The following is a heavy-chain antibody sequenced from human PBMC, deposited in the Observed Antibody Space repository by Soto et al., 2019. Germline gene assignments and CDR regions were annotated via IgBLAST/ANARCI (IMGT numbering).Heavy chain of an antibody. J-gene: IGHJ4*02. D-gene: IGHD6-6*01. CDR1: SGSFSGYY. CDR3: ARAPKVSGSSQTRPDF. Sequence: SETRSLTCSIYSGSFSGYYWSWIRQPPGKGLEWIGEISQSGNTNYSPSLKSRVSISIDTSKKQFSLNLASVSAADTAVYYCARAPKVSGSSQTRPDFWGQGTLVTVSS. CDR2: ISQSGNT. V-gene: IGHV4-34*01.